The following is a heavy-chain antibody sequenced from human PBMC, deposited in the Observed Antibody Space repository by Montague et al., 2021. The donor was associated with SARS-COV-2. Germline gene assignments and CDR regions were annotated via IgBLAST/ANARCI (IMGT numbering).Heavy chain of an antibody. D-gene: IGHD3-3*01. Sequence: SETLSLTCAVYGGSFSGYYWSWIRQPPGKGLEWIGEINHSGSTNYNPSLKSRVTISVDTSTNQFSLKLSSVTAADTAVYYCAGASSFVTIFGVVITVPLFDYWGQGTLVTVSS. CDR2: INHSGST. CDR3: AGASSFVTIFGVVITVPLFDY. J-gene: IGHJ4*02. V-gene: IGHV4-34*01. CDR1: GGSFSGYY.